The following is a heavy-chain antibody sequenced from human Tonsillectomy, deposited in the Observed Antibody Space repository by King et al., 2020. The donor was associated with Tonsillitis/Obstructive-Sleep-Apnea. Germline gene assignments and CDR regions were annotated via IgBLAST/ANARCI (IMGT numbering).Heavy chain of an antibody. CDR1: GGSFSGYY. D-gene: IGHD2-2*01. Sequence: VQLQQWGAGLLKPSETLSLTCAVYGGSFSGYYWSWIRQPPGKGLEWIGEINHSGSTNYNPSLKSRVTISVETSKNQLSLKLSSVTAADTAVYYCARHGGAQDIVLVPAASDDAFDIWGQGTMVTVSS. J-gene: IGHJ3*02. V-gene: IGHV4-34*01. CDR2: INHSGST. CDR3: ARHGGAQDIVLVPAASDDAFDI.